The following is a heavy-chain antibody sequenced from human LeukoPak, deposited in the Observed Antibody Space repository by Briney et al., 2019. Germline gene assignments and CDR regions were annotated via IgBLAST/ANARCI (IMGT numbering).Heavy chain of an antibody. CDR2: IYYSGSA. CDR3: ASTPVGAAAGTLDY. Sequence: SETLSLTCTVSGGSISSYYWSWIRQPPGKGLEWIGYIYYSGSANYNPSLKSRVTISVDTSKNQFSLKLSSVTAADTAVYYCASTPVGAAAGTLDYWGQGTLVTVSS. D-gene: IGHD6-13*01. CDR1: GGSISSYY. V-gene: IGHV4-59*08. J-gene: IGHJ4*02.